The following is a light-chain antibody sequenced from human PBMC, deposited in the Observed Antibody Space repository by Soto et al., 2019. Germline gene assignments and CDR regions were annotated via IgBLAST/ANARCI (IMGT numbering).Light chain of an antibody. CDR1: QTISSS. Sequence: DIQMTQSPSSLSASVGDRVTITCRASQTISSSLNWYQQKPGKAPKLVIYDASILQSGVPSRFSGSGSGTDFTLTISSLQPEDFATYYCQQSYTTLYTFGQGTKLEIK. J-gene: IGKJ2*01. V-gene: IGKV1-39*01. CDR2: DAS. CDR3: QQSYTTLYT.